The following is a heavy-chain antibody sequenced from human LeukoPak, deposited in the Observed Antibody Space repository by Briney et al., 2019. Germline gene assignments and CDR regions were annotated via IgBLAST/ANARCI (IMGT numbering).Heavy chain of an antibody. Sequence: GESLKISCKGSGYRFTSYWIGWVRQMPGKGLEWMGIIYPGDSDTRYSSSFQGQVTISADKSISTDYLQWSSLKASDTAMYYCVRQYCSSISCYKAADYWGQGTLVTVSS. V-gene: IGHV5-51*01. D-gene: IGHD2-2*02. CDR3: VRQYCSSISCYKAADY. J-gene: IGHJ4*02. CDR2: IYPGDSDT. CDR1: GYRFTSYW.